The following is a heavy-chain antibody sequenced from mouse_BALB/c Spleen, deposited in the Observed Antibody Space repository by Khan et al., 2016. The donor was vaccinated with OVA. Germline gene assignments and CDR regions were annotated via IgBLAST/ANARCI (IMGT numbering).Heavy chain of an antibody. J-gene: IGHJ3*01. CDR3: ARDTTATPY. V-gene: IGHV2-9*02. CDR2: IWAGGST. Sequence: VELVESGPGLVAPSQSLSITCTVSGFSLTSYGVHWVRQPPGKGLEWLGIIWAGGSTNYNSAIMSRLSISKDTSKSHVFLKMNSLQTDDTAMYYCARDTTATPYWGQGTLVTVSA. CDR1: GFSLTSYG. D-gene: IGHD1-2*01.